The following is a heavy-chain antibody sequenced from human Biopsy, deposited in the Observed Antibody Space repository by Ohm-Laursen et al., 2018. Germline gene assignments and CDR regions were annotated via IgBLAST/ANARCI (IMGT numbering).Heavy chain of an antibody. CDR2: INPRSGST. Sequence: ASVKVSCKVSGYNFPTHYMHWVRQAPGQGLEWMAMINPRSGSTFYAQKFQDRVTMTADTSTDIAYMELRSLRSDDTAIYYCARDRYRWDIAAVVAAHYNEKYYALDVWGQGTTVTVSS. CDR3: ARDRYRWDIAAVVAAHYNEKYYALDV. V-gene: IGHV1-46*01. D-gene: IGHD2-15*01. J-gene: IGHJ6*02. CDR1: GYNFPTHY.